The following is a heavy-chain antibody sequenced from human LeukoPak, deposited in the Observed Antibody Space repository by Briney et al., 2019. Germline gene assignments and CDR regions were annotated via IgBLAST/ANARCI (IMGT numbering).Heavy chain of an antibody. CDR1: GFTFSSYA. CDR3: ARDHSGSSGYYTCWFDP. Sequence: GGSLRLSCAASGFTFSSYAMHWVRQAPGKGLEWVAVISYDGGNKYYADSVKGRFTISRDNSKNTLYLQMNSLRAEDTAVYYCARDHSGSSGYYTCWFDPWGQGTLVTVSS. D-gene: IGHD3-22*01. J-gene: IGHJ5*02. CDR2: ISYDGGNK. V-gene: IGHV3-30-3*01.